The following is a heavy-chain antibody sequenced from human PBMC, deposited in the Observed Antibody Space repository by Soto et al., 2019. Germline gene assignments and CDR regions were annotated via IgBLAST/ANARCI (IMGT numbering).Heavy chain of an antibody. CDR3: ARARPTTFSADL. CDR2: INDISNAI. V-gene: IGHV3-48*04. J-gene: IGHJ3*01. D-gene: IGHD5-12*01. CDR1: GFTFTDHS. Sequence: EVQLVESGGGLVQPGGSLRLSCTASGFTFTDHSMNWVRHAPGKGLEWLSYINDISNAIHYADSVKGRFAMSRDNAKKSVFLPMNSLRVEDTGVYYCARARPTTFSADLWGQGTVVTVSS.